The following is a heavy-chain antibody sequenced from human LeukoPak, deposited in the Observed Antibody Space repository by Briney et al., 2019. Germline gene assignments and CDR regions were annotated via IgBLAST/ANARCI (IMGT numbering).Heavy chain of an antibody. CDR3: ARAYFDSGAPHDY. CDR1: GFTVSTNY. J-gene: IGHJ4*02. V-gene: IGHV3-66*01. Sequence: GGSLRLSCAVAGFTVSTNYMSWVRQAPGKGLEWVSVLYSGGSTYDADSVKGRFTISRDNSKNTLYLQVNSLRAEDTAVYYCARAYFDSGAPHDYWGQGTLVTVSS. D-gene: IGHD3-22*01. CDR2: LYSGGST.